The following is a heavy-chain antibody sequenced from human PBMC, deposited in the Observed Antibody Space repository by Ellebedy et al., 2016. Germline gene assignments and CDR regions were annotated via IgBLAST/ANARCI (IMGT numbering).Heavy chain of an antibody. Sequence: GESLKISXVVSGLNFDTFFMSWVRQAPGKGLEWVSTINADSDDTRLTDSVKGRFTISRDNSKNTLYLQMNNLRVDDTALYYCRQGHYFDQWGQGALVTVSS. CDR3: RQGHYFDQ. V-gene: IGHV3-23*01. CDR2: INADSDDT. CDR1: GLNFDTFF. J-gene: IGHJ4*02.